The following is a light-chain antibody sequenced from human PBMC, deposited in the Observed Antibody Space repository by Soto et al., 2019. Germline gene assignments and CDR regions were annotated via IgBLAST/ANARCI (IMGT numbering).Light chain of an antibody. Sequence: QSVLTQQPSVSGAPGQRVTISCTGSSSNIGAGYDVHWYQQLPGTAPKLLIYGNSNRPSGVPDRFSGSKSGTSASLAITGLQAEDEADYYCQSYDSSLSGHVFGTGTKVTVL. CDR2: GNS. CDR1: SSNIGAGYD. J-gene: IGLJ1*01. V-gene: IGLV1-40*01. CDR3: QSYDSSLSGHV.